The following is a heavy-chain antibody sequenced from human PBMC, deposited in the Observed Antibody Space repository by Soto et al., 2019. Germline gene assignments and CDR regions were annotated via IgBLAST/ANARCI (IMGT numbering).Heavy chain of an antibody. CDR1: GFAFSSYA. V-gene: IGHV3-23*01. CDR2: ISCSGGST. CDR3: AKGGELLLDDFDI. D-gene: IGHD3-10*01. J-gene: IGHJ3*02. Sequence: PGGFLRLSVAASGFAFSSYAMGWVLHAPLNGLEWVSAISCSGGSTYYADYVKGRFTISRDNSKNTLYLQMNSLRAEDTAVYYSAKGGELLLDDFDIWGQGTMLPVSS.